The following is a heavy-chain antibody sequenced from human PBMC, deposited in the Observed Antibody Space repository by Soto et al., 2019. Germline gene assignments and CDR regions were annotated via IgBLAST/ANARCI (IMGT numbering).Heavy chain of an antibody. Sequence: QVTLKESGPVLVKPTETLTLTCSVSGFSLSNVRMGVSWIRQPPGKALEWLAHIFSNDEKSYSTSLKSRLTISKDTSNSQVVLTMTDMDPVDTATYFCARTRLCMAAFGIWFDPWGPGTLVTVSS. V-gene: IGHV2-26*01. CDR3: ARTRLCMAAFGIWFDP. CDR2: IFSNDEK. D-gene: IGHD6-13*01. J-gene: IGHJ5*02. CDR1: GFSLSNVRMG.